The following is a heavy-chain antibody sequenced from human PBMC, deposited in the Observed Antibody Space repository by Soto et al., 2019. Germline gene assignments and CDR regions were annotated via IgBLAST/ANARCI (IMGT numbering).Heavy chain of an antibody. J-gene: IGHJ4*02. CDR2: IIPILGIA. D-gene: IGHD2-15*01. Sequence: QVQLVQSGAEVKKPGSSVKVSCKASGGTFSSYTISWVRQAPGQGLEWMGRIIPILGIANYAQKFQGRVTITAEKSTRTAYMELSSLRSEDTAVYYCAGEDCSGGSCYSGVTNLGYWGQGTLVTVSS. V-gene: IGHV1-69*08. CDR1: GGTFSSYT. CDR3: AGEDCSGGSCYSGVTNLGY.